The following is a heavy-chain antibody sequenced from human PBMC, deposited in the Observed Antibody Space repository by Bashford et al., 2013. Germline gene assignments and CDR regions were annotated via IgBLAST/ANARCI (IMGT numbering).Heavy chain of an antibody. CDR1: GGSISSYY. D-gene: IGHD4-17*01. J-gene: IGHJ5*02. CDR2: IYYSGST. V-gene: IGHV4-59*08. CDR3: ARQPSLDDYGDYLWFDP. Sequence: SETLSLTCTVSGGSISSYYWSWIRQPPGKGLEWIGYIYYSGSTNYNPSLKSRVTISVDTSKNQFSLKLSSVTAADTAVYYCARQPSLDDYGDYLWFDPVGPGNPGHRLL.